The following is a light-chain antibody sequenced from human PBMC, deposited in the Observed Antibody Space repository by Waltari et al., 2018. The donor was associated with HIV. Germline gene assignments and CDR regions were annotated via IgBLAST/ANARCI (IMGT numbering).Light chain of an antibody. CDR1: KSNIGNNF. CDR2: RND. J-gene: IGLJ3*02. V-gene: IGLV1-47*01. Sequence: QPKMTQAPSASKTPGQRITMSCSGSKSNIGNNFIYWYQPIPGAAPRLVMARNDRRPAGVPNRFSGTKAGTSAFLAITNLRLDDEATYVCASWDDNLRHWVFGGGTKLTVL. CDR3: ASWDDNLRHWV.